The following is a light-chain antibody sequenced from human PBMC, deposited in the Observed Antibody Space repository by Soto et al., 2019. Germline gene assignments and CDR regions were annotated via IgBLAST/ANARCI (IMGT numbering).Light chain of an antibody. CDR3: QQRSNWPYT. J-gene: IGKJ2*01. CDR2: DAS. V-gene: IGKV3-11*01. Sequence: EIVLTQSPATLSLSPGERATLSCRASQSVSSYLAWYQQKPGQAPRLLIYDASNRATGIPARFSGSVSVTDFTLTSSSLEPEDFAVYYCQQRSNWPYTFGQGTKLEIK. CDR1: QSVSSY.